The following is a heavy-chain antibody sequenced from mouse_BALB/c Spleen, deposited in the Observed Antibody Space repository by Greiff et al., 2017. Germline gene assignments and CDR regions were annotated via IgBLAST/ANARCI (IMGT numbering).Heavy chain of an antibody. Sequence: EVKLMESGGGLVKPGGSLKLSCAASGFTFSDYYMYWVRQTPEKRLEWVATISDGGSYTYYPDSVKGRFTISRDNAKNNLYLQMSSLKSEDTAMYYCARDHDYAMDYWGQGTSVTVSS. J-gene: IGHJ4*01. CDR1: GFTFSDYY. CDR2: ISDGGSYT. V-gene: IGHV5-4*02. CDR3: ARDHDYAMDY.